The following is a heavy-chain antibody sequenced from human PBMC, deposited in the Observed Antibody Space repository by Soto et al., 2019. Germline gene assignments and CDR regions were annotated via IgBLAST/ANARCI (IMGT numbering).Heavy chain of an antibody. CDR1: GFTFSSYG. V-gene: IGHV3-30*18. CDR3: AKVKARITIFGVVIIDPMGGMDV. D-gene: IGHD3-3*01. CDR2: ISYDGSNK. J-gene: IGHJ6*02. Sequence: QVQLVESGGGVVQPGRSLRLSCAASGFTFSSYGMHWVRQAPGKGLEWVAVISYDGSNKYYADSVKGGFTISRDNSKNTLYLQMNSLRAEDTAVYYCAKVKARITIFGVVIIDPMGGMDVWGQGTTVTASS.